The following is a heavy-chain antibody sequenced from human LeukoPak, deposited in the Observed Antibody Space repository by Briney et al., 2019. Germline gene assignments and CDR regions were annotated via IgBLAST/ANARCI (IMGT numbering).Heavy chain of an antibody. Sequence: SETLSLTCTVSGGSIRGYYWTWIRQPPGKGLEWIGYIHYRGNTNYNPSLKSRVTISVDTSKNQFSLRLRSVTAADTAVYYCARVFDDYYDSSADPPLWFDPWGQGTLVTVSS. CDR3: ARVFDDYYDSSADPPLWFDP. V-gene: IGHV4-59*01. J-gene: IGHJ5*02. CDR1: GGSIRGYY. CDR2: IHYRGNT. D-gene: IGHD3-22*01.